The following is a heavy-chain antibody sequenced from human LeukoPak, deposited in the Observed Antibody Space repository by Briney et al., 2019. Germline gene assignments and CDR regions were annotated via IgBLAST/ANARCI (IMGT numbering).Heavy chain of an antibody. V-gene: IGHV3-33*01. CDR2: IWYDGTNK. J-gene: IGHJ4*02. CDR1: GFTFSSYG. CDR3: ARDHYGGYAYSDY. D-gene: IGHD5-12*01. Sequence: GSLRLSFVASGFTFSSYGMHWVRQAPGRGLEWVAVIWYDGTNKYYADSVKGRFTISRDNSKNTLYLQMNSLRAEDTAVYYCARDHYGGYAYSDYWGQGALVIVSS.